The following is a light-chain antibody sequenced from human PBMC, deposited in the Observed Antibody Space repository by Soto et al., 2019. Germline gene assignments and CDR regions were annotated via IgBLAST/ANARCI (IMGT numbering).Light chain of an antibody. V-gene: IGLV2-14*01. CDR2: DVS. J-gene: IGLJ1*01. Sequence: QSALTQPASVSGSPGQSITISCTGTSGDVGGYNYVSWYQQHPGKAPKLMIYDVSNRPSGVSNRFSGSKSGNTASLTISWLQAEDEADYYCSSYTSSSTLGVFGTGTKVTVL. CDR3: SSYTSSSTLGV. CDR1: SGDVGGYNY.